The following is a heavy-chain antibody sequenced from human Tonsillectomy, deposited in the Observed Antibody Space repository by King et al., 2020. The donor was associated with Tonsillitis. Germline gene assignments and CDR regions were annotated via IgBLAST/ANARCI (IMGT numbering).Heavy chain of an antibody. D-gene: IGHD1/OR15-1a*01. J-gene: IGHJ3*02. Sequence: VQLVESGGGLVQPGGSLRLSCAASGFTFSSYWMHWVRQAPGKGLVLVSRIKSDGSSTSYADSVKGRFTISRDNAKNTLYLQMNSLRAEDTAVYCCTRVRTDGFDAFDIWGQGTMVTVSS. CDR1: GFTFSSYW. CDR2: IKSDGSST. V-gene: IGHV3-74*01. CDR3: TRVRTDGFDAFDI.